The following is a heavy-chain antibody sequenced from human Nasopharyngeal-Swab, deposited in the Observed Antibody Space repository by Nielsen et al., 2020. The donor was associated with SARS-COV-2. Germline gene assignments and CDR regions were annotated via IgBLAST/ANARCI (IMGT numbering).Heavy chain of an antibody. D-gene: IGHD6-19*01. V-gene: IGHV3-23*01. Sequence: GESLKISCAASGFTFRSYAMSWVRQAPGKGLEWVSAISGSGGSTYYADSVKGRFTISRDNSKNTLYLQMNSLRAEDTAVYYCAKKLSSGWYGPFDYWGQGTLVTVSS. CDR1: GFTFRSYA. CDR3: AKKLSSGWYGPFDY. J-gene: IGHJ4*02. CDR2: ISGSGGST.